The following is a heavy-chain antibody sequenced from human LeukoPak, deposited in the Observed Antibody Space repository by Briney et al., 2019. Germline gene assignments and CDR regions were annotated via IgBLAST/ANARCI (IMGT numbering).Heavy chain of an antibody. CDR2: ISYDGNNE. Sequence: PGRSLRLSCAASGFTFSSYGIHWVRQAPGKGLEWVAVISYDGNNEYYADSVKGRFTISRDNSKSTVYLQMNSLRGEDTAVYYCAKDRSTGWYAGFDCWGQGTLVTVSS. J-gene: IGHJ4*02. D-gene: IGHD6-19*01. CDR1: GFTFSSYG. V-gene: IGHV3-30*18. CDR3: AKDRSTGWYAGFDC.